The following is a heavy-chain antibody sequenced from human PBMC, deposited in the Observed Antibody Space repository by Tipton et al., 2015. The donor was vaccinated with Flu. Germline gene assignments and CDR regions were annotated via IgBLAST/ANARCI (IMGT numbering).Heavy chain of an antibody. CDR2: ISRSSTYI. Sequence: SLRLSCAASGFSFSTYSMNWVRQAPGKGLEWVSLISRSSTYIHYADPVKGRFTISRDNANNLLFLQMNSLRGEDTAVYYCARGPQVPVWPYYYGMDVWGQGTTVTVSS. CDR3: ARGPQVPVWPYYYGMDV. J-gene: IGHJ6*02. CDR1: GFSFSTYS. V-gene: IGHV3-21*01. D-gene: IGHD2-2*01.